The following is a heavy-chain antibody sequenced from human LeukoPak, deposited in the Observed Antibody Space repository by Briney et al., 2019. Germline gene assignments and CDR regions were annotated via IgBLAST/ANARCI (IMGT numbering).Heavy chain of an antibody. J-gene: IGHJ4*02. D-gene: IGHD3-10*01. Sequence: SETLSLTCAVYGGSFSGYYWSWIRQPPGKGLEWIGEINHSGSTNYNPALKSRVTISVDPSKNQLSLKLSSVTAADTAVYYCASGGAITMVRGVITYFDYWGQGTLVTVSS. CDR3: ASGGAITMVRGVITYFDY. CDR2: INHSGST. CDR1: GGSFSGYY. V-gene: IGHV4-34*01.